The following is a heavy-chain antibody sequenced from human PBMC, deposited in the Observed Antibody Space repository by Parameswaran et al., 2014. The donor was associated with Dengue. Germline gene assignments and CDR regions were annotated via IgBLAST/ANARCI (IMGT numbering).Heavy chain of an antibody. CDR3: ARGTKYGDYPNPDY. V-gene: IGHV3-74*01. J-gene: IGHJ4*02. CDR2: VNSDWTST. D-gene: IGHD4-17*01. Sequence: WIRQPPGKGLVWVSRVNSDWTSTSYADSVKGRFTISRDNAKNILYLQMNNLRADDTAVYYCARGTKYGDYPNPDYWGQGTLVTVSS.